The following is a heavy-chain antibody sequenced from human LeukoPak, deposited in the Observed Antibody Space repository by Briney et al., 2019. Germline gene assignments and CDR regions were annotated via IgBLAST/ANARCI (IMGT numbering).Heavy chain of an antibody. D-gene: IGHD2-2*01. Sequence: SETLSLTCTVSGGSISSSSYYGGWIRQPPGKGLEWIGSIYYSGSTYYNPSLKSRVTISVDTSKNQFSLKLSSVTAADTAVYYCARQGVGSTSPNNWFDPWGQGTLVTVSS. J-gene: IGHJ5*02. CDR1: GGSISSSSYY. V-gene: IGHV4-39*01. CDR3: ARQGVGSTSPNNWFDP. CDR2: IYYSGST.